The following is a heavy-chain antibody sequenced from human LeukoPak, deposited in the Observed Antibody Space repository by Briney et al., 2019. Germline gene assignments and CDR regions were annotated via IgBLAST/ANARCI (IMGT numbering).Heavy chain of an antibody. J-gene: IGHJ4*02. Sequence: SETLSLTCAVYGGSFSGYYWSWIRQPPGKGLEWIGEINHSGSTNYNPSLKSRVTISVDTSKNQFSLKLSSVTAADTAVYYCARDHHDYYDSSGYYFFWGQGTLVTVSS. CDR1: GGSFSGYY. V-gene: IGHV4-34*01. D-gene: IGHD3-22*01. CDR3: ARDHHDYYDSSGYYFF. CDR2: INHSGST.